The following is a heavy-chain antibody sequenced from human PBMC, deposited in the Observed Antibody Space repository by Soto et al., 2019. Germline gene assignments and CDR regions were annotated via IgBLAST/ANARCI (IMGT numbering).Heavy chain of an antibody. CDR2: IFHRGTT. CDR1: GYSIISGYY. Sequence: PSETLSLTCAVSGYSIISGYYWGWIRQPPGKGPEWIGNIFHRGTTYYNPSLQSRVAISVDTSKNEISLRLSAMTAADTAVYYCARVDSPYYYYSSGYFTYWGQGSLVTVSS. V-gene: IGHV4-38-2*01. J-gene: IGHJ4*02. CDR3: ARVDSPYYYYSSGYFTY. D-gene: IGHD3-22*01.